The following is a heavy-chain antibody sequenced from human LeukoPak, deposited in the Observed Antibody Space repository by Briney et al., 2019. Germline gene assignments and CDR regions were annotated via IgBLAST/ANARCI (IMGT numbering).Heavy chain of an antibody. D-gene: IGHD5-18*01. CDR1: GYSFTFTKNW. J-gene: IGHJ4*02. CDR2: IDPSDSYT. Sequence: GESLKISCKASGYSFTFTKNWIGWVRQVPGKGLEWMGRIDPSDSYTNYSPSFQGQVTISANKSISTAYLQWSSLKASDTAMYYCARHRTAMVIRSGFHYWGQGTLVTVSS. V-gene: IGHV5-10-1*01. CDR3: ARHRTAMVIRSGFHY.